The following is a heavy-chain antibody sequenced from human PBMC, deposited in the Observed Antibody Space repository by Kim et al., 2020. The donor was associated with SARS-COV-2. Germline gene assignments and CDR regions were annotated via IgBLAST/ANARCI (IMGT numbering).Heavy chain of an antibody. CDR2: WHN. D-gene: IGHD3-16*01. V-gene: IGHV6-1*01. J-gene: IGHJ4*02. Sequence: WHNEYAVSVRSRITINPDTSKNQFSLQLNSVTPEDTALYYCARDLGYFDYWGQGILVTVSS. CDR3: ARDLGYFDY.